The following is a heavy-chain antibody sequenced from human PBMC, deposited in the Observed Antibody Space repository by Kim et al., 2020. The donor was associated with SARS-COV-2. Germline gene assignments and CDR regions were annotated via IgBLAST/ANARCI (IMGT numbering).Heavy chain of an antibody. CDR1: GYTFTSYY. D-gene: IGHD2-2*01. Sequence: ASVKVSCKASGYTFTSYYMHWVRQAPGQGLEWMGIINPSGGSTSYAQKFQGRVTMTRDTSTSTVYMELSSLRSEDTAVYYCARDLAPVVVPAARYYYYYGMDVWGQGTTVTVSS. V-gene: IGHV1-46*01. CDR2: INPSGGST. CDR3: ARDLAPVVVPAARYYYYYGMDV. J-gene: IGHJ6*02.